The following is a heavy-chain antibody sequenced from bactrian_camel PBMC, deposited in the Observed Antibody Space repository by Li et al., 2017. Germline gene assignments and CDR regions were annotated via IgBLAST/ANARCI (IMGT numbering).Heavy chain of an antibody. CDR2: IYIRGGRT. Sequence: HVQLVESGGGSVQAGGSLRLSCSASGVTRSTTCMGWYRQAPGKEREALATIYIRGGRTGYADSVKGRFTISRDNVKNTLYLQMNSLKTEDTAVYYCAAACRRFYWGRGTQVTVS. CDR1: GVTRSTTC. J-gene: IGHJ4*01. V-gene: IGHV3S54*01. CDR3: AAACRRFY.